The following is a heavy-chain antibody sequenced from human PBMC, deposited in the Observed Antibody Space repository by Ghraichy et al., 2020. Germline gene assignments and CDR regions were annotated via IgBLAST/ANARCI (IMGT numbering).Heavy chain of an antibody. CDR2: IYPGDSDT. CDR3: ARRSPGIAVAGHPDY. D-gene: IGHD6-19*01. CDR1: GYSFTSYW. J-gene: IGHJ4*02. V-gene: IGHV5-51*01. Sequence: GESLNISCKGSGYSFTSYWIGWVRQMPGKGLEWMGIIYPGDSDTRYSPSFQGQVTISADKSISTAYLQWSSLKASDTAMYYCARRSPGIAVAGHPDYWGQGTLVTVSS.